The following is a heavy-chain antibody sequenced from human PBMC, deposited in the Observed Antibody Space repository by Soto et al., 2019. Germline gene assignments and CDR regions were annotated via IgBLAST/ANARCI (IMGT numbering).Heavy chain of an antibody. J-gene: IGHJ4*02. CDR2: IYYSGST. CDR3: ARHTDSQQLVRAYFAY. D-gene: IGHD6-13*01. CDR1: GGYISSHY. Sequence: LLMLCLTWTVAGGYISSHYWSWIRQQPGKGLEWIGYIYYSGSTNYNPSLKSRVTISVDTSKNQFSLKLSSVTAADTAVYYCARHTDSQQLVRAYFAYWGQGTLVTVSS. V-gene: IGHV4-59*08.